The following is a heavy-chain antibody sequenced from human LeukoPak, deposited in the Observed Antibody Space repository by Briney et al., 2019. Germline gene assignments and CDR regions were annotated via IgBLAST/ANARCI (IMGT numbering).Heavy chain of an antibody. V-gene: IGHV4-61*01. J-gene: IGHJ2*01. CDR2: VSYSGST. CDR1: GYSISSGYY. CDR3: ARDPVEQPYWFFDL. Sequence: SETLSLTCTVSGYSISSGYYWGWIRQPPGKGLEWIGYVSYSGSTNYNPSLKSRVTISVDTSKNQFSLKLSSVTAADTAVYYCARDPVEQPYWFFDLWGRGTLVTVSS. D-gene: IGHD1/OR15-1a*01.